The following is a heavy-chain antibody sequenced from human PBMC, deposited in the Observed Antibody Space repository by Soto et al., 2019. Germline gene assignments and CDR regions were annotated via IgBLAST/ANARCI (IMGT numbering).Heavy chain of an antibody. CDR1: GGSISSGDYY. CDR3: ARVKANGGFPHNFYY. Sequence: QVQLQESGPGLVKPSQTLSLTCTVSGGSISSGDYYWSRIRQPPGKGLEWIGYIYYSGSTYYNPSLMSRVTISVDTSKNQFSLKLSSVTAADTAVYYCARVKANGGFPHNFYYWGQGTLVTVSS. J-gene: IGHJ4*02. D-gene: IGHD2-8*01. V-gene: IGHV4-30-4*01. CDR2: IYYSGST.